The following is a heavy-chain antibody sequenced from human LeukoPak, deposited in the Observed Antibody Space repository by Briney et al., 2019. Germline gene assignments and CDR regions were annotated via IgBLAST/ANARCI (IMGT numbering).Heavy chain of an antibody. D-gene: IGHD3-3*01. J-gene: IGHJ3*02. V-gene: IGHV4-59*08. CDR1: GGSFSDYY. Sequence: SETLSLTCSVSGGSFSDYYWNWIRQFPGKGLEWIGYIYPSGSTDYNPSLKSRVTMSTDTSNNQISLKLTSVTAADTAVYFCARQATLLAGRLEAGGFDIWGRGTMVTVSS. CDR2: IYPSGST. CDR3: ARQATLLAGRLEAGGFDI.